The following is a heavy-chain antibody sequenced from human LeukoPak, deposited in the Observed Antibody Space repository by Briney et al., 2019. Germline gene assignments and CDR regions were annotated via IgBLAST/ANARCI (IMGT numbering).Heavy chain of an antibody. V-gene: IGHV3-15*04. CDR2: IVSNTEGGTR. CDR1: GFTFSHAW. J-gene: IGHJ4*02. CDR3: ITGIRSGYYVY. D-gene: IGHD3-22*01. Sequence: GGSLRLSCAASGFTFSHAWMSWVRQAPGKGLEWMGRIVSNTEGGTRDYAAPVKGRFTIPRDDSKNTLYLQMNSLKTEDTAVYHCITGIRSGYYVYWGQGTLVTVSS.